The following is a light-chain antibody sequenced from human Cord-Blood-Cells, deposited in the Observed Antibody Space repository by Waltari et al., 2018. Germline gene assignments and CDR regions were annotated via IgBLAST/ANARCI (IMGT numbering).Light chain of an antibody. V-gene: IGKV1-27*01. CDR3: QKYNSAPWT. Sequence: DIQMTQSPSSLSASVGDRVTITCRASKGISTYLVGYQQKPGKVPKLLIYAASTLQSGLPSRFRGSGSGTDFTLTISILQPEDVATYYCQKYNSAPWTFGQGTKVEIK. CDR2: AAS. J-gene: IGKJ1*01. CDR1: KGISTY.